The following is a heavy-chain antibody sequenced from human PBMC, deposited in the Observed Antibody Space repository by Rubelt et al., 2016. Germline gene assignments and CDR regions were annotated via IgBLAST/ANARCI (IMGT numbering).Heavy chain of an antibody. D-gene: IGHD3-3*01. J-gene: IGHJ5*02. CDR2: IYYSGST. CDR3: ARLYDFWSGDTRPEYNWFDP. V-gene: IGHV4-59*13. Sequence: GKGLEWIGYIYYSGSTNYNPSLKSRVTISVDTSKNQFSLKLSSVTAADTAVYYCARLYDFWSGDTRPEYNWFDPWGQGTLVTVSS.